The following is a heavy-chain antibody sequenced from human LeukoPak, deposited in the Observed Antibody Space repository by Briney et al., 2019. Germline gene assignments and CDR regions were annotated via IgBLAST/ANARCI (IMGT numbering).Heavy chain of an antibody. D-gene: IGHD6-13*01. CDR1: GGSISSGGYY. CDR3: GGGYYYMDV. Sequence: PSETLSLTCTVSGGSISSGGYYWRWIRQPPGKGLEWIGYIYHSGSTYYNPSLKSRVTISVDRSKNQFSLKLSSVTAADTAVYYCGGGYYYMDVWGKGTTVTVSS. CDR2: IYHSGST. J-gene: IGHJ6*03. V-gene: IGHV4-30-2*01.